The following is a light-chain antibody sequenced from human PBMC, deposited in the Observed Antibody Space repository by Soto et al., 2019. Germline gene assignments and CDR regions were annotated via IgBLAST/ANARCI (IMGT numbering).Light chain of an antibody. V-gene: IGKV3-20*01. Sequence: ELVLTQSPGTLSLSLGERATLSCRASQSVSSSYLAWYQQKPGQAPRLLIYGASSRATGIPDKFSGSGSGTDFTLTISRLEPEDFAVYYCQQYGSSPPYTCGQGTKVDIK. CDR1: QSVSSSY. J-gene: IGKJ2*01. CDR3: QQYGSSPPYT. CDR2: GAS.